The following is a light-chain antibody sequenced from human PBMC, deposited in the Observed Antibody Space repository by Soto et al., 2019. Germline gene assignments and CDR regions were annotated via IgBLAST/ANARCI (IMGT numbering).Light chain of an antibody. CDR1: NIGSKS. CDR2: YDS. CDR3: QVWDSSSDHPV. V-gene: IGLV3-21*04. Sequence: SYELTQPPSVSVAPGKTARINCGGNNIGSKSVHWYQQKPGQAPVLVIYYDSDRPSGIPERFSGSNSGNTATLTISRVEAGDEADYYCQVWDSSSDHPVFGGGTKLTVL. J-gene: IGLJ2*01.